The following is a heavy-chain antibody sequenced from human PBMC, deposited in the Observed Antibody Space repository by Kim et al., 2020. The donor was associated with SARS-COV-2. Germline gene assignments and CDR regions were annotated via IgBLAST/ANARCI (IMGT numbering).Heavy chain of an antibody. D-gene: IGHD6-13*01. Sequence: GGALRLSCAASGFTFSSYGMHWVRQAPGKGLEWVAVISYDGSNKYYADSVKGRFAISRDNSKNTLYLQMNSLRAEDTAVYYCAKDPGIAAATNDYWGQGTLVTVSS. V-gene: IGHV3-30*18. CDR1: GFTFSSYG. CDR3: AKDPGIAAATNDY. J-gene: IGHJ4*02. CDR2: ISYDGSNK.